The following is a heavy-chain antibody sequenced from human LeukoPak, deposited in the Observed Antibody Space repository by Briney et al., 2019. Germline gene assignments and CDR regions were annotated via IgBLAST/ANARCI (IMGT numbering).Heavy chain of an antibody. CDR3: AKDGSPSGSYYYDY. CDR2: ISGSGSIT. Sequence: PGGSLRLSCAASGFTFNSYAMIWVRQAPGTGLEWVSAISGSGSITKYADSVKGRFTISRDNSKNTLYLHMSSLRAEDTAVYYCAKDGSPSGSYYYDYWGQGTLVTVSS. J-gene: IGHJ4*02. V-gene: IGHV3-23*01. CDR1: GFTFNSYA. D-gene: IGHD1-26*01.